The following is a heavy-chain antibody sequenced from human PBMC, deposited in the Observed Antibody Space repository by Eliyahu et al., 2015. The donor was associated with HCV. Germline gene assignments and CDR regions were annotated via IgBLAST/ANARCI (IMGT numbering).Heavy chain of an antibody. D-gene: IGHD3-3*01. Sequence: QVQLVESGGGVVQPGRSLRLSCAASGFTFSSYGMHWARQAPGKGLEWVAVIWYDGSNKYYADSVKGRFTISRDNSKNTLYLQMNSLRAEDTAVYYCARAQNPAYYDFWSAENGGFDYWGQGTLVTVSS. CDR2: IWYDGSNK. CDR3: ARAQNPAYYDFWSAENGGFDY. V-gene: IGHV3-33*08. CDR1: GFTFSSYG. J-gene: IGHJ4*02.